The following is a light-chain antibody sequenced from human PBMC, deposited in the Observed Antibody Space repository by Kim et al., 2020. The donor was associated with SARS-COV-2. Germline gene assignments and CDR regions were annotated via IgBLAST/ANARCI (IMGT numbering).Light chain of an antibody. Sequence: QSALTQPASVSGSPGQSITISCTGTSSDVGGYNYVSWYQQYPGKAPKLMIYDVIKRPSGVSNRFSGSKSGNTASLTISGLQAEDEADYYCSSYRSSGYVFGTGAKVNLL. CDR1: SSDVGGYNY. J-gene: IGLJ1*01. CDR2: DVI. V-gene: IGLV2-14*03. CDR3: SSYRSSGYV.